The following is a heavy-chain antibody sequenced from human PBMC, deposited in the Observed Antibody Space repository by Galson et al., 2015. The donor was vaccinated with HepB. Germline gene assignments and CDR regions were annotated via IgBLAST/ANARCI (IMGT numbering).Heavy chain of an antibody. J-gene: IGHJ4*02. V-gene: IGHV3-11*01. D-gene: IGHD3-10*01. CDR3: ARVLKRDTYFYGSGSYSYFDC. CDR1: GFTFSDYY. CDR2: ISSSGRTI. Sequence: LRLSCAASGFTFSDYYMSWIRQAPGKGLEWVSYISSSGRTIYYADSVKGRFTISKDNAKNSLSLQMNTLRAEDTAVYYCARVLKRDTYFYGSGSYSYFDCWGQGTLVTVSS.